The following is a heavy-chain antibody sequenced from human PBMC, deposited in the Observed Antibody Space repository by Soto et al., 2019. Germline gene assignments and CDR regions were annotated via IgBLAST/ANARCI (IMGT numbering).Heavy chain of an antibody. Sequence: VQLVESGGGVVQPGRSLRLSCAASGFPFATHGMHWVRQAPGRGLEWVAAISYDGANKYYADSVKGRFTISKDNSKNTLYLQVDSLRVEDTAVYFCAKDRIIVIPTVLSNHFDSWGQGTLVTVPA. CDR1: GFPFATHG. V-gene: IGHV3-30*18. J-gene: IGHJ4*02. CDR3: AKDRIIVIPTVLSNHFDS. CDR2: ISYDGANK. D-gene: IGHD3-16*02.